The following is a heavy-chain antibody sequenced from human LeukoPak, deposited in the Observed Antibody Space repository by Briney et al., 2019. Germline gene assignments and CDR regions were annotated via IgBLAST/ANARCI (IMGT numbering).Heavy chain of an antibody. CDR1: GFTFSSYG. CDR3: AKDRYCSGGSCYYFDY. D-gene: IGHD2-15*01. CDR2: IWYDGSNK. J-gene: IGHJ4*02. Sequence: PGGSLRLSXAASGFTFSSYGMHWVGQAPGKGLEWVAVIWYDGSNKYYADSVKGRFTISRDNSKNTLYLQMNSLRAEDTAVYYCAKDRYCSGGSCYYFDYWGQGTLVTVSS. V-gene: IGHV3-33*06.